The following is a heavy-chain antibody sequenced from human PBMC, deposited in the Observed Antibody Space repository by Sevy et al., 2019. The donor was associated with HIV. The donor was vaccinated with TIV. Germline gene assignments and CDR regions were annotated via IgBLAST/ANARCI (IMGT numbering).Heavy chain of an antibody. V-gene: IGHV3-7*03. CDR2: IKQDGSEK. D-gene: IGHD6-6*01. Sequence: GGSLRLSCAASGFTFSSYWMSWVRQAPGKGLEWVANIKQDGSEKYYVDSVKGRFTISRDNAKNSLYLQMNSLRAEDTAVYYCARAKGSSSSGFDYWGQGTLVTVSS. J-gene: IGHJ4*02. CDR1: GFTFSSYW. CDR3: ARAKGSSSSGFDY.